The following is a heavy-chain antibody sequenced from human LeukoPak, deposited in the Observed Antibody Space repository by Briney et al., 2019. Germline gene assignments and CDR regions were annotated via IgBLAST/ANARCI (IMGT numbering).Heavy chain of an antibody. CDR2: IYSGGST. CDR1: GFTVSNNY. Sequence: GGSLRLSCAASGFTVSNNYMSWVRQAPGKGLEWVSVIYSGGSTYYADSVKGRFTISRDNSKNTLYLQMNSLRAEDTAVYYCARSWRSLNDAFDIWGQGTMVTASS. J-gene: IGHJ3*02. V-gene: IGHV3-53*01. CDR3: ARSWRSLNDAFDI. D-gene: IGHD5-12*01.